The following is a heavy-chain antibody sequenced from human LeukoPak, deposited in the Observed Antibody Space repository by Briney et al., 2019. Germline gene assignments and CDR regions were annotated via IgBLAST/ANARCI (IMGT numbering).Heavy chain of an antibody. Sequence: GASVKVSCKASGYTFTSYGISWVRQAPGQGLEWMGWISAYNGNTNYAQKLQGRVTMTTDTSTSTAYMELRSLRSDDTAVYYCARGPRVTNTMIVVVTTQDFDYWGQGTLVTVSS. D-gene: IGHD3-22*01. V-gene: IGHV1-18*01. J-gene: IGHJ4*02. CDR3: ARGPRVTNTMIVVVTTQDFDY. CDR2: ISAYNGNT. CDR1: GYTFTSYG.